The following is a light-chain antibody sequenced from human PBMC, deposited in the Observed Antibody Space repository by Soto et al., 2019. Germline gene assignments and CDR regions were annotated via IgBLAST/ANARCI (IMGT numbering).Light chain of an antibody. V-gene: IGKV3-11*01. J-gene: IGKJ4*01. CDR1: QSVGSY. CDR3: QQHSNWPLT. CDR2: DAS. Sequence: EIVLIQSPATLSLSPGERATLSCRASQSVGSYLAWYQHKPGQAPRLLISDASNRATGIPVRFSGSGSGTDFTLTISSLEPEDFTVYYCQQHSNWPLTFGGGTKVDIK.